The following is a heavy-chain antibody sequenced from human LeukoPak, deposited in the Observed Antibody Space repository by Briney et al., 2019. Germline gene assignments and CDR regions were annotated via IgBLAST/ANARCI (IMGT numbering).Heavy chain of an antibody. J-gene: IGHJ4*02. CDR2: AYYRSKWYN. Sequence: SQTLSLTCAISGDSVSSSSAAWNWIRQSPSRGLEWLGRAYYRSKWYNDYALSVKSRITINPDTSKNQFSLQLNSLTPEDTAVYYCARAPGIVVLTPRPFDYWGQGTLVTVSS. CDR3: ARAPGIVVLTPRPFDY. CDR1: GDSVSSSSAA. V-gene: IGHV6-1*01. D-gene: IGHD3-22*01.